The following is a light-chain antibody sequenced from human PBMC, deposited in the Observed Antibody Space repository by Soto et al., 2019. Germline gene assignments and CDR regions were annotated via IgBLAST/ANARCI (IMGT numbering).Light chain of an antibody. V-gene: IGKV1-5*03. Sequence: DIQMTQSPSTLSGSVGDRVTLTCRASQTISSWLAWYQKKPGKAPKLLIYKASTLKSGVPSRFSGSGSGTEFTLTISSLQPDDFATYYCQHYNSYSEAFGQGTKVDIK. CDR3: QHYNSYSEA. J-gene: IGKJ1*01. CDR2: KAS. CDR1: QTISSW.